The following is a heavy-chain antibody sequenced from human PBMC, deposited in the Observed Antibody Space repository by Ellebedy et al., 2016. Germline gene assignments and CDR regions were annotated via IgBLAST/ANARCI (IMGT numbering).Heavy chain of an antibody. CDR2: VYFTGSF. J-gene: IGHJ3*01. V-gene: IGHV4-59*08. Sequence: SETLSLXXNVSGASITSYYWTWVRQSPGRGLEHIGYVYFTGSFNSNPSLKSRVTISIDTPRKQFSLELKSVTAADTAVYYCARHSTLGGFISPNDAFDVWGQGIMVTVSS. CDR1: GASITSYY. CDR3: ARHSTLGGFISPNDAFDV. D-gene: IGHD3-16*02.